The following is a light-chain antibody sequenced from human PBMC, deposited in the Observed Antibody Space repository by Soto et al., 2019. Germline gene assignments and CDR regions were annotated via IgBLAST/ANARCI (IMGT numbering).Light chain of an antibody. Sequence: EIVLTQSPGTLSISPGERATLSCRASQSVSSTYLAWYQHKPGQAPRLLIYGASNRASGIPDRFSGSGSGTDVTRPISRLEPEDLAVYYCQQYDGSPRTFGQGTKV. V-gene: IGKV3-20*01. CDR3: QQYDGSPRT. CDR1: QSVSSTY. J-gene: IGKJ1*01. CDR2: GAS.